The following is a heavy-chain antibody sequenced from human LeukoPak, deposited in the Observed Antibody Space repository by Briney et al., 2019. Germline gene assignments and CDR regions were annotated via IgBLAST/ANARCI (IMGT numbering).Heavy chain of an antibody. Sequence: GGSLRLSCAASGFTFSDYYMSWIRQAPGKGLEWVSYISCSGSTIYYADSVKGRFTVSRDNAKNSLYLQMNSLRAEDTAVYYCARDKGYCPNWYFDLWGRGSLVTVYS. CDR1: GFTFSDYY. J-gene: IGHJ2*01. CDR2: ISCSGSTI. V-gene: IGHV3-11*01. D-gene: IGHD3-22*01. CDR3: ARDKGYCPNWYFDL.